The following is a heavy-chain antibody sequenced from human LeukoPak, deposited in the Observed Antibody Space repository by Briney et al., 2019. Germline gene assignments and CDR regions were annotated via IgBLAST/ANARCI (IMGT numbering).Heavy chain of an antibody. D-gene: IGHD3-3*01. CDR3: ARGFFQYFDY. J-gene: IGHJ4*02. Sequence: SETLSLTCAVYGGSFSGYYWSWIRQPPGKELEWIGEINHSGSTNYNPSLKSRVTISVDTSKNQFSLKLSPVTAADTAVYYCARGFFQYFDYWGQGTLVTVSS. CDR1: GGSFSGYY. V-gene: IGHV4-34*01. CDR2: INHSGST.